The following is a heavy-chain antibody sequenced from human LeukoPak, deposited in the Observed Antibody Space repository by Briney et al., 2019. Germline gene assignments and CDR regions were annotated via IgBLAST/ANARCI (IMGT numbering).Heavy chain of an antibody. Sequence: SETLSLTCTVSGGAIASGGYSWNWIRQSPGKGLEWIGCIYDRGPAYYNPSLRSRFTISVDRPKNQFFLNVTSLTAADTAVYYCARSRQASGLLSSWGQGTPVVVSS. D-gene: IGHD3-10*01. J-gene: IGHJ5*02. CDR2: IYDRGPA. V-gene: IGHV4-30-2*06. CDR3: ARSRQASGLLSS. CDR1: GGAIASGGYS.